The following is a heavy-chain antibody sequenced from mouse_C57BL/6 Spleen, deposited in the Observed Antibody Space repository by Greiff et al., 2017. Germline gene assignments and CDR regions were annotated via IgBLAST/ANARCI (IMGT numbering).Heavy chain of an antibody. J-gene: IGHJ3*01. CDR1: GFTFSSYA. CDR3: SRGGFAY. Sequence: EVKLVESGGGLVKPGGSLKLSCAASGFTFSSYAMSWVRQTPEKRLEWVATISDGGSYTYYPDNVKGRFTISRDNAKNNLYLQMSHLKSADTAMCYWSRGGFAYWGQGTLVTVSA. V-gene: IGHV5-4*03. CDR2: ISDGGSYT.